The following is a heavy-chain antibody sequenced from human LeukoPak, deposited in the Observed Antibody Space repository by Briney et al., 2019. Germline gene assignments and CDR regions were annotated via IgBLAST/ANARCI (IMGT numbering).Heavy chain of an antibody. Sequence: SETLSLTCTVSGGSISSYYWSWIRQPPGKGLEWIGYIYYSGSTNYNPSLKSRVTISVDTSKNQFSLKLSSVTAADTAVYYCARYSSSWFDYWGQGTLVTVSS. CDR1: GGSISSYY. V-gene: IGHV4-59*01. J-gene: IGHJ4*02. D-gene: IGHD6-13*01. CDR2: IYYSGST. CDR3: ARYSSSWFDY.